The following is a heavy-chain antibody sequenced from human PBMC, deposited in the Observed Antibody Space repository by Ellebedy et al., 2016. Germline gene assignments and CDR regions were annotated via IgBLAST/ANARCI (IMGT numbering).Heavy chain of an antibody. CDR3: VTRHNGAFDF. CDR2: MYGGGES. V-gene: IGHV3-53*01. Sequence: GESLKISCLVSGVSVSSNDMSWVRQAPGKGLELVSLMYGGGESYYADSVKGRFTISRDNSRKTLFLQMSGLGAEDTAVYYCVTRHNGAFDFWGQGTMVTVSS. J-gene: IGHJ3*01. CDR1: GVSVSSND. D-gene: IGHD1-14*01.